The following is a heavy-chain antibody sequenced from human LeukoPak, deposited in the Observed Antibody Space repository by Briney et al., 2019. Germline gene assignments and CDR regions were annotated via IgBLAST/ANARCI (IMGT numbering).Heavy chain of an antibody. D-gene: IGHD5-18*01. J-gene: IGHJ4*02. V-gene: IGHV1-2*02. Sequence: ASVKVSCTASGYTFTGYYMHWVRQAPGQGLEWMGWINPNSGGTNYAQKFQGRVTMTRDTSISTAYMELSRLRSDDTAVYYCARGADTAMVPDDYWGQGTLVTVSS. CDR3: ARGADTAMVPDDY. CDR1: GYTFTGYY. CDR2: INPNSGGT.